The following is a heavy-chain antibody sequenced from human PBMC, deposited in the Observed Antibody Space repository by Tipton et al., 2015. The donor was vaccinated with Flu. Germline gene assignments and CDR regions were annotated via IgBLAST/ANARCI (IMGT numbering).Heavy chain of an antibody. J-gene: IGHJ4*02. Sequence: SLRLSCAASGFTFSNYWMLWVRQAPGKGLEWVANINEDGSTTYYVDSVKGRFTTSRDNARNSVFLQMNSLRAEDTALYYCAVFKNPGHWGQGTLVTVSS. D-gene: IGHD2-21*01. CDR3: AVFKNPGH. CDR2: INEDGSTT. V-gene: IGHV3-7*01. CDR1: GFTFSNYW.